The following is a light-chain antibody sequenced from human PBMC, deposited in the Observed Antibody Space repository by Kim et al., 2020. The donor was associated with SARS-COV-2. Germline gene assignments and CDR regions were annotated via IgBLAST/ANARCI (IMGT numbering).Light chain of an antibody. J-gene: IGKJ2*03. CDR1: QPVINNY. CDR3: QQYGSSPPYS. V-gene: IGKV3-20*01. CDR2: DAS. Sequence: PGDRATLSCRASQPVINNYLAWYQHKPGQPPRLLIYDASNRSTGTPVRFSGSGSGTVFTLTISNLEPEDFAVYYCQQYGSSPPYSFGQGTKLEI.